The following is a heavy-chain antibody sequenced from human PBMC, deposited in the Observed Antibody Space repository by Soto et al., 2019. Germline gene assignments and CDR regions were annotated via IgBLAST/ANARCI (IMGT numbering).Heavy chain of an antibody. CDR1: GYTFTSYY. D-gene: IGHD6-25*01. J-gene: IGHJ6*02. Sequence: SSVKVSCKASGYTFTSYYMHWVRQAPGQGLEWMGIINPSGGSTSYAQKFQGRVTMTRDTSTSTVYMELSSLRSEDTAVYYCARGYSSDEDPYYYYGMDVWGQGTTVTVSS. CDR3: ARGYSSDEDPYYYYGMDV. CDR2: INPSGGST. V-gene: IGHV1-46*01.